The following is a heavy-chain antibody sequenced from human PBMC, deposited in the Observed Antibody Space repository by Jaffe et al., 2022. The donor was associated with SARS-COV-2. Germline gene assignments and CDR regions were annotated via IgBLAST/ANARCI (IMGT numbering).Heavy chain of an antibody. J-gene: IGHJ6*02. V-gene: IGHV4-61*02. CDR2: IYTSGST. Sequence: QVQLQESGPGLVKPSQTLSLTCTVSGGSISSGSYYWSWIRQPAGKGLEWIGRIYTSGSTNYNPSLKSRVTISVDTSKNQFSLKLSSVTAADTAVYYCARGPRGHYYYYGMDVWGQGTTVTVSS. CDR1: GGSISSGSYY. CDR3: ARGPRGHYYYYGMDV. D-gene: IGHD3-10*01.